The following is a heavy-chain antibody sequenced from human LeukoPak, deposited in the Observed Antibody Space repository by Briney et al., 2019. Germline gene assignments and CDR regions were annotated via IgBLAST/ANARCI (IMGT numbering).Heavy chain of an antibody. CDR1: GGTFSSYA. CDR3: ARALSSGKYQLPLFDY. Sequence: SVKVSCKASGGTFSSYAISWVRQAPGQGREWMGVIIPIFGTANYAQKFQGRVTVTADESTSTAYMELSSLRSEDTAVYYCARALSSGKYQLPLFDYWGQGTLVTVSS. J-gene: IGHJ4*02. D-gene: IGHD2-2*01. V-gene: IGHV1-69*13. CDR2: IIPIFGTA.